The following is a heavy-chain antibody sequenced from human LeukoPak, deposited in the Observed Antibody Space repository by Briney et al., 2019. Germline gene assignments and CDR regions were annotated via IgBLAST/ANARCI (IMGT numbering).Heavy chain of an antibody. CDR2: IRYDGSNK. CDR3: AKDLGRKDIWRSYRWSAPDY. D-gene: IGHD3-16*02. V-gene: IGHV3-30*02. Sequence: GGSLRLSCAASGFTFSRYGMHWVRQAPGKGLEWVAFIRYDGSNKYYADSVKGRFTISRDNSKNTLYLQMNSLRAEDTAVYYCAKDLGRKDIWRSYRWSAPDYWGQGTLVTVSS. J-gene: IGHJ4*02. CDR1: GFTFSRYG.